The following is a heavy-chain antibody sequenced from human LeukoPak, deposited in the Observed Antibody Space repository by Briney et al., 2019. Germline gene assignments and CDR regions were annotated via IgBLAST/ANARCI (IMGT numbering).Heavy chain of an antibody. D-gene: IGHD3-10*01. Sequence: GGSLRLSCAASGFTVSSNYMNWVRQAPGKGLEWISYISSTSTDIYYVDSVKGRFTISRDNAKNSVYLQMNSLRAEDTAIYYCARRGPYFDYWGQGILVTVSS. J-gene: IGHJ4*02. CDR1: GFTVSSNY. CDR2: ISSTSTDI. V-gene: IGHV3-21*05. CDR3: ARRGPYFDY.